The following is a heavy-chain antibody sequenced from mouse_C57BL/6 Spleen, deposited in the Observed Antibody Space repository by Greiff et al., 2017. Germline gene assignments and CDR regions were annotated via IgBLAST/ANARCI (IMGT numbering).Heavy chain of an antibody. CDR3: ARGLRYAMEY. Sequence: QVLLQQPGAELVMPGASVKLSCKASGYTFTSYWMDWVKQRPGQGLEWIGKIDPTGSYTNYNQKFKGKSTLTVDKSSSTAYMQLSSLTSEDSEVYECARGLRYAMEYWGQGTSVTVSS. CDR1: GYTFTSYW. CDR2: IDPTGSYT. J-gene: IGHJ4*01. D-gene: IGHD1-1*01. V-gene: IGHV1-69*01.